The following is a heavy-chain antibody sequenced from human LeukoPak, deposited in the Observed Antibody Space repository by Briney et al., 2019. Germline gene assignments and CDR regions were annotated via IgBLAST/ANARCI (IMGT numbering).Heavy chain of an antibody. D-gene: IGHD5-12*01. CDR3: ARLRARRDGYNYYYYGMDV. CDR1: GGSISSYY. Sequence: SETLSLTCTVSGGSISSYYWSWIRQPPGKGLEWIGYIYYSGSTNYNPSLKSRVTISVDTSKNQFSLKLSSVTAADTAVYYCARLRARRDGYNYYYYGMDVWGQGTLVTVSS. CDR2: IYYSGST. V-gene: IGHV4-59*08. J-gene: IGHJ6*02.